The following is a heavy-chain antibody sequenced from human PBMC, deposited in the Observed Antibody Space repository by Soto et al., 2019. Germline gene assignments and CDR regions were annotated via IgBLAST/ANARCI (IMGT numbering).Heavy chain of an antibody. V-gene: IGHV4-59*01. CDR2: IYYSGST. CDR1: GGSISSYY. D-gene: IGHD3-3*01. CDR3: ARLPHYDFWSGYWYYFDY. Sequence: SETLSLTCTVSGGSISSYYWSWIRQPPGKGLEWIGYIYYSGSTNYNPSLKSRVTISVDTSKNQFSLKLSSVTAADTAVYYCARLPHYDFWSGYWYYFDYWGQGTLVTVSS. J-gene: IGHJ4*02.